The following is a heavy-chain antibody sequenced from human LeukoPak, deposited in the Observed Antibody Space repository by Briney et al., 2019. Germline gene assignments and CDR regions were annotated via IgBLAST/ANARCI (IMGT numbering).Heavy chain of an antibody. J-gene: IGHJ3*02. CDR1: GYTFTSYY. CDR3: ARGRGTMIAVVYAGDAFDI. D-gene: IGHD3-22*01. CDR2: INPNVGTT. V-gene: IGHV1-46*01. Sequence: ASVTVSFKASGYTFTSYYMHWVRQAPGQGLEWMGVINPNVGTTRNAQKFQGRVTMTRDTSTSTVYMELSSLRSEDTAVYYCARGRGTMIAVVYAGDAFDIWGQGTMVTVSS.